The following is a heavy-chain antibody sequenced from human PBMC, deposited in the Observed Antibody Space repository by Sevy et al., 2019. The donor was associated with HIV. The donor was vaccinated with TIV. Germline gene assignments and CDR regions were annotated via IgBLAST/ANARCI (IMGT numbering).Heavy chain of an antibody. Sequence: GGSLRLSCAASGFTFSKYSMSWVRQPPGKGLEWVSTLSFGCGEINYADSVKGRFTISRDNSKSSVYLQMNNLRPEDTAVYYCARGGGTKHHVYWGQGTLVTVSS. J-gene: IGHJ4*02. V-gene: IGHV3-23*01. CDR1: GFTFSKYS. D-gene: IGHD2-8*01. CDR2: LSFGCGEI. CDR3: ARGGGTKHHVY.